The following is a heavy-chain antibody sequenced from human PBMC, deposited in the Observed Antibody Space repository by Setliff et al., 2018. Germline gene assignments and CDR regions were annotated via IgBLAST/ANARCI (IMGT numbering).Heavy chain of an antibody. Sequence: SETLSLTCTVYGVSFSDYYWGWIRQPPGKGLEWMAESNHRGSTNYNPSLKSRVTIPVDTSRNQFSLNLSTVTAADTAVYYCRFWSGYYNNDYWGQGTLVTVSS. CDR1: GVSFSDYY. CDR3: RFWSGYYNNDY. V-gene: IGHV4-34*01. D-gene: IGHD3-3*01. J-gene: IGHJ4*02. CDR2: SNHRGST.